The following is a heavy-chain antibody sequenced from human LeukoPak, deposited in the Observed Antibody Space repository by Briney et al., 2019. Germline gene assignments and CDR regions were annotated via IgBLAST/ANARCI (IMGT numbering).Heavy chain of an antibody. Sequence: GGSLRLSCAVSGFTFSTYGMHWVRQAPGKGLEWVAFIRYDGNNKYYADSVKGRFTISRDNSKNTLYLEMNSLRAEDTAVYYCAKDFHSSSWPYYFDYWGQGTLVTVSS. CDR2: IRYDGNNK. J-gene: IGHJ4*02. V-gene: IGHV3-30*02. CDR1: GFTFSTYG. D-gene: IGHD6-13*01. CDR3: AKDFHSSSWPYYFDY.